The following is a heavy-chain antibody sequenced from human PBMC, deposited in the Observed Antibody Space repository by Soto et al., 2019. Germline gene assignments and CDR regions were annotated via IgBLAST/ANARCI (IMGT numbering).Heavy chain of an antibody. D-gene: IGHD3-22*01. V-gene: IGHV1-69*13. Sequence: GASVKVSCKASGYTFTCYYMHWVGQAPGQGLEWMGGIIPIFGTANYAQKFQGRVTITADESTSTAYMELSSLRSEDTAVYYCARVRDYYDSSGYYYYFDYWGQGTLVTVSS. J-gene: IGHJ4*02. CDR2: IIPIFGTA. CDR3: ARVRDYYDSSGYYYYFDY. CDR1: GYTFTCYY.